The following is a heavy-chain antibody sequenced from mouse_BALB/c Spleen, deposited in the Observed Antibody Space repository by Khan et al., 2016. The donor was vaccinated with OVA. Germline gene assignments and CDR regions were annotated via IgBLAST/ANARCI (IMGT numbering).Heavy chain of an antibody. V-gene: IGHV1-4*01. CDR1: GYTFTSHT. CDR3: ARRTTEYAMDY. Sequence: VQLKQSGAELARPGASVKMSCKASGYTFTSHTMHWVKQRPGQGLEWIGYINPRSGYTNYNQKFNDKATLTADKSSSTAYMQLSSLTSEDSAVYYGARRTTEYAMDYWGQGTAVTVSS. D-gene: IGHD2-14*01. CDR2: INPRSGYT. J-gene: IGHJ4*01.